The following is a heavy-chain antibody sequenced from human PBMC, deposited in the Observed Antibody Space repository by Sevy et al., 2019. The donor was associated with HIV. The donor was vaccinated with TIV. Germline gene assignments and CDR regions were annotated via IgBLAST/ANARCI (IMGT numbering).Heavy chain of an antibody. CDR3: AAAREYYEDSSGYLDY. CDR1: GYTLTAFA. Sequence: ASVKVSCKVSGYTLTAFAMHWVRQAPGKGLEWMGTFDPEDGETIFAQKFQGRVTMTEDTSTDTAYMELSSLRSEDTAVYYCAAAREYYEDSSGYLDYWGQGTLVTVSS. CDR2: FDPEDGET. V-gene: IGHV1-24*01. D-gene: IGHD3-22*01. J-gene: IGHJ4*02.